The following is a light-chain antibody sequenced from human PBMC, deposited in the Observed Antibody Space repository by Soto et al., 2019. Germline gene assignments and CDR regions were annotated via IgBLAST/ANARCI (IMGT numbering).Light chain of an antibody. V-gene: IGLV1-40*01. J-gene: IGLJ2*01. CDR3: QTYDSSLSGSDVV. CDR2: GNS. Sequence: QPVLTQPPSVSGAPGPRVTISCTRSSSNIGAGYDVHQYQQLPGTAPKLLIYGNSNRPSGVPDRFSGSKSGTSAFLAITGLPAEDEAVYYCQTYDSSLSGSDVVFGGGTKLTVL. CDR1: SSNIGAGYD.